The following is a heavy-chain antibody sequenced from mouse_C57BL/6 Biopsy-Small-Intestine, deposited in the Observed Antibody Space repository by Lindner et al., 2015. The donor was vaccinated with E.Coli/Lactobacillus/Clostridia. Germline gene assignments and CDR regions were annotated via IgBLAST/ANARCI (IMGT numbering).Heavy chain of an antibody. D-gene: IGHD2-4*01. J-gene: IGHJ1*03. CDR3: ARWTYDYDEGWYFDV. V-gene: IGHV1-85*01. CDR2: IYPREGST. CDR1: GYTFTSHD. Sequence: VQLQESGPDLVKPGASVKLSCKASGYTFTSHDINWVKQRPGQGLEWIGWIYPREGSTKYNEKFKGKATLTVDTSSSTANMELHSLTSEDSAVYFCARWTYDYDEGWYFDVWGTGTTVIVSS.